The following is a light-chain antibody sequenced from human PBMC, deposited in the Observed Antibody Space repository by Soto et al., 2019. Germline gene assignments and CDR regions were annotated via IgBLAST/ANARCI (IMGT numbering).Light chain of an antibody. V-gene: IGLV1-40*01. J-gene: IGLJ3*02. CDR3: QSFDISMRAV. Sequence: QPVLTQPPSVSGAPGQRVTISCTGSSSNIGAGYDVHWYQQVPGTAPKIVIYGNSDRPSGVPDRFSGSKSGTSASLAITGLQTEDEADYYCQSFDISMRAVFGGGTKLTVL. CDR2: GNS. CDR1: SSNIGAGYD.